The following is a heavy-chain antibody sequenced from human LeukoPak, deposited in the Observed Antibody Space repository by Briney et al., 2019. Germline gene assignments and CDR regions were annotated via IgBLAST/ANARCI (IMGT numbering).Heavy chain of an antibody. CDR2: MKEEGGEI. J-gene: IGHJ5*02. D-gene: IGHD4-23*01. CDR3: ARDRGYSTFDN. Sequence: PGGSLRLSCAASGFPFSNYWMSWVRQAPGKGLEWVANMKEEGGEINYVDSVKGRFTISRDNAKNSLYLHMNSLRVEDTAVYYCARDRGYSTFDNWGQGTLVTVSS. CDR1: GFPFSNYW. V-gene: IGHV3-7*01.